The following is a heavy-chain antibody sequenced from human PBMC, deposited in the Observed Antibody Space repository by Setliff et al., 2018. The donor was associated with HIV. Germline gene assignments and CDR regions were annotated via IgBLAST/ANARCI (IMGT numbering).Heavy chain of an antibody. V-gene: IGHV4-59*11. CDR2: IHYSGST. Sequence: ASETLSLTCTVSGGSISGHYWSWIRQPPGMGLEWIGYIHYSGSTPFNPSLKSRVTISVDTSNNQFSLKLRSVTAADTAVYYCARERGSGSLDAFDIWGHGTMVTVSS. D-gene: IGHD3-10*01. CDR1: GGSISGHY. CDR3: ARERGSGSLDAFDI. J-gene: IGHJ3*02.